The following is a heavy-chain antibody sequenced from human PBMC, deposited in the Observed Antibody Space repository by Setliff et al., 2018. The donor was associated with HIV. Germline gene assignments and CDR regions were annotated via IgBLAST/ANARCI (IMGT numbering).Heavy chain of an antibody. Sequence: GASVKVSCKASGYTFISFDINWVRQATGQGPEWMGWMNPASGSIGYAQKFQGRVTMTRNASINTAYMELNSLTFDDTAMYYCARARYGVAAVGYWGQGTPVTVSS. D-gene: IGHD6-13*01. V-gene: IGHV1-8*01. CDR2: MNPASGSI. CDR1: GYTFISFD. J-gene: IGHJ4*02. CDR3: ARARYGVAAVGY.